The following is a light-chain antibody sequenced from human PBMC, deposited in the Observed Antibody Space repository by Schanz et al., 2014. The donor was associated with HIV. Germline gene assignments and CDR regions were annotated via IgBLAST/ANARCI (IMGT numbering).Light chain of an antibody. J-gene: IGKJ1*01. CDR2: KAS. V-gene: IGKV1-5*03. CDR1: QSISSW. Sequence: DIQMTQSPSTLSASVGDRVTITCRASQSISSWLAWYQQKPGKAPKLLIYKASSLESGVPSRFSGSGSGTEFTLTISSLQPDDFATYYCQQYDTSSWTFGLGTKVETK. CDR3: QQYDTSSWT.